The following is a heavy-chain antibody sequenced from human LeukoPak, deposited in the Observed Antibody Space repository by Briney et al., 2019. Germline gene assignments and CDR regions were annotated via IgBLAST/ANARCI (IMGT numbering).Heavy chain of an antibody. CDR3: ARDGISSGWYPDAFDI. CDR2: IIPIFGTA. J-gene: IGHJ3*02. Sequence: ASVKVSCKASGGTFSSYAISWVRQAPGQGLECMGGIIPIFGTANYAQKFQGRVTITADESTSTAYMELRSLRSDDTAVYYCARDGISSGWYPDAFDIWGQGTMVTVSS. CDR1: GGTFSSYA. D-gene: IGHD6-19*01. V-gene: IGHV1-69*13.